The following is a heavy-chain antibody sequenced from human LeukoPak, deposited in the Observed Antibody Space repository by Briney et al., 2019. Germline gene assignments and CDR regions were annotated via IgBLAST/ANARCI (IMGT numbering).Heavy chain of an antibody. CDR2: IYYTGST. D-gene: IGHD3-10*01. V-gene: IGHV4-59*12. CDR3: ARDLLWFGELSPGGLF. Sequence: SETLSLTCTVSGGSISSYYWSWIRQPPGKGLEWIGYIYYTGSTTYNPSLKSRVTISVDTSKNQFSLKLSSVTAADTAVYYCARDLLWFGELSPGGLFWGQGTLVTVSS. J-gene: IGHJ4*02. CDR1: GGSISSYY.